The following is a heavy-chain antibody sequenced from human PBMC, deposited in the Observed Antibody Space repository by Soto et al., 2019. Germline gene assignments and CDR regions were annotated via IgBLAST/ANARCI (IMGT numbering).Heavy chain of an antibody. Sequence: ASVKVSCKASGYTFTSYAMHWVRQAPGQRLEWMGWINAGNGNTKYSQKFQGRVTITRDTSASTAYMELSSLRSEDTAVYYCARCAWGSYHDSHGFDYWGQGTLVTVSS. CDR3: ARCAWGSYHDSHGFDY. CDR1: GYTFTSYA. CDR2: INAGNGNT. V-gene: IGHV1-3*01. D-gene: IGHD3-16*02. J-gene: IGHJ4*02.